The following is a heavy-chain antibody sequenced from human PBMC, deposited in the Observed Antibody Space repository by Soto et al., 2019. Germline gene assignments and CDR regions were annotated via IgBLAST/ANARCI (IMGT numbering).Heavy chain of an antibody. V-gene: IGHV3-11*05. CDR2: ISSSSSYT. J-gene: IGHJ4*02. CDR3: AIHSDSSGYTIDY. CDR1: GFTFSDYY. Sequence: QVQLVESGGGLVKPGGSLRLSCAASGFTFSDYYMSWIRQAPGKGLGWVSYISSSSSYTNYADSVKGRFTISRDNAKNSLYLQMNSLRAEDTAVYYCAIHSDSSGYTIDYWGQGTLVTVSS. D-gene: IGHD3-22*01.